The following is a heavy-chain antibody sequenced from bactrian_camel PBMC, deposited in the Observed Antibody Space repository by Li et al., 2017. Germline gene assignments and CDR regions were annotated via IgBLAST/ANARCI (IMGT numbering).Heavy chain of an antibody. CDR1: GYRFRANC. J-gene: IGHJ4*01. Sequence: HVQLVESGGNSVQAGGTLNLSCAVSGYRFRANCMGWFRQAPGKEREGVAISWASGGGQTFYGDSVKGRFAISQDNAKDIVYLQMNNLKVEDTGMYYCAASYGLCTLHARFGFYGQGTQVTVS. V-gene: IGHV3-3*01. D-gene: IGHD3*01. CDR2: SWASGGGQT.